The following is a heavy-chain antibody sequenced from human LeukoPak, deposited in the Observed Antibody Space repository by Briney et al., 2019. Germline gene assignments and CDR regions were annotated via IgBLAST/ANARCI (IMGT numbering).Heavy chain of an antibody. J-gene: IGHJ4*02. CDR3: AREATWGQWYFDH. V-gene: IGHV3-30*03. CDR2: IAADGGVK. CDR1: GITFSSHG. Sequence: PGRSLRLSCVASGITFSSHGMDWVRQAPGKGLEWVAVIAADGGVKHYADSVKGRFTLSRDNSKNTLYLQMNSLSVEDTAIYYCAREATWGQWYFDHWGQGTPVTVSS. D-gene: IGHD6-19*01.